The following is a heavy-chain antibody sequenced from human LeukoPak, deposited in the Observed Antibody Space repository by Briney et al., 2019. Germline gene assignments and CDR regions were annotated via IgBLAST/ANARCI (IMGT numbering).Heavy chain of an antibody. J-gene: IGHJ4*02. D-gene: IGHD2-15*01. V-gene: IGHV3-23*01. CDR2: ISGNGGST. Sequence: GGSLRLSCVVSGFTFSSYAITWVRQAPGKGLEWVSAISGNGGSTYYADSVKGRFTVSRDNSKNTLYLQMNSLRAEDTAVYYCAKGSAAYCTGGSCYFFDYWGQGTLVTVSS. CDR1: GFTFSSYA. CDR3: AKGSAAYCTGGSCYFFDY.